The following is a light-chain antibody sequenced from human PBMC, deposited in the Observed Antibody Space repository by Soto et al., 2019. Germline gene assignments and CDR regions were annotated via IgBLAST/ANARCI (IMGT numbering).Light chain of an antibody. Sequence: DIQMTQSPYTLSRSLGERVTMSRRASQTISSWLAWYQQKPGKAPKLLIDDASTLESGVPSRCSGSRSGTEFTRTSSSLQSEDFAIYYCQQYGSSPITFGQGTRLEIK. CDR3: QQYGSSPIT. CDR2: DAS. CDR1: QTISSW. V-gene: IGKV1-5*01. J-gene: IGKJ5*01.